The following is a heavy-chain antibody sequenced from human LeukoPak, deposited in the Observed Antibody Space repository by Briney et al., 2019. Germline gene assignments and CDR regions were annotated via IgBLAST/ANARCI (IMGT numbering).Heavy chain of an antibody. D-gene: IGHD1-20*01. CDR3: AKAGNWNENSDAFDI. CDR2: ISGSGGST. J-gene: IGHJ3*02. V-gene: IGHV3-23*01. CDR1: GFTFSSYA. Sequence: HTGGSLRLSCAASGFTFSSYAMSWVRQAPGKGLEWVSAISGSGGSTYYADSVKGRFTISRDNSKNTLYLQMNSLRAEDTAVYYCAKAGNWNENSDAFDIWGQGTMVTVSS.